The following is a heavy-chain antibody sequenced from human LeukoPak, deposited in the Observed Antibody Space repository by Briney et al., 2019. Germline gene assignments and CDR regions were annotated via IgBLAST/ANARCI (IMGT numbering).Heavy chain of an antibody. D-gene: IGHD3-16*01. J-gene: IGHJ3*01. CDR3: VRGWGSNVYASAFDV. V-gene: IGHV3-33*01. Sequence: SGGPLRLSCAASGFIFSTYGMHWVRQAPGKGLEWVTVIWHDGSHKDYADSVKGRFTISRDNTKNTLLLQMSDLRAEDTAAYYCVRGWGSNVYASAFDVWGQGTMVTVSS. CDR1: GFIFSTYG. CDR2: IWHDGSHK.